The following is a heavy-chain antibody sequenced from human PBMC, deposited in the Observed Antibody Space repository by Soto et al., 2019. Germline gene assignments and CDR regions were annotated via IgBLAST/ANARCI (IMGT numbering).Heavy chain of an antibody. D-gene: IGHD2-15*01. CDR1: GFTFSDYY. V-gene: IGHV3-11*01. Sequence: PGGSLRLSCAASGFTFSDYYMTWIRQAPGKGLEWVSYIGSTSGTISYADSVKGRFTLSRDNAKNSLYLQMISLRAEDTAVYFCARDCSGGSCYHGMDVWGQGTTVTVSX. CDR2: IGSTSGTI. J-gene: IGHJ6*02. CDR3: ARDCSGGSCYHGMDV.